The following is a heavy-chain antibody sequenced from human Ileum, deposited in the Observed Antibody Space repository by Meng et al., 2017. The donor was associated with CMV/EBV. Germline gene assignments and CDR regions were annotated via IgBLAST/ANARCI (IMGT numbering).Heavy chain of an antibody. CDR3: AKDRHPRIVGVSYFDY. CDR2: LSYDGRNE. Sequence: FPFSTYGFPWVRQAPGKGLAWVTVLSYDGRNENYAGSVKGRFTISRDNSKNTLYLQMNSLRAEDTALYYCAKDRHPRIVGVSYFDYWGQGTLVTVSS. J-gene: IGHJ4*02. V-gene: IGHV3-30*18. D-gene: IGHD1-26*01. CDR1: FPFSTYG.